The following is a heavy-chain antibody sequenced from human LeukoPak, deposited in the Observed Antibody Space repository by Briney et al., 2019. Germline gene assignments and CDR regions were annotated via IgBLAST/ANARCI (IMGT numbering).Heavy chain of an antibody. CDR3: ARDRYLSAA. J-gene: IGHJ4*02. D-gene: IGHD3-9*01. CDR1: GFTLSNYW. CDR2: IKQDGSEK. Sequence: PGGSLRLSCAASGFTLSNYWMSWVRQAPGKGLEWVANIKQDGSEKYYVDSVKGRFTISRDNAKNSLYLQMNSLKVEDTAVYYCARDRYLSAAWGQGTLVTVSS. V-gene: IGHV3-7*01.